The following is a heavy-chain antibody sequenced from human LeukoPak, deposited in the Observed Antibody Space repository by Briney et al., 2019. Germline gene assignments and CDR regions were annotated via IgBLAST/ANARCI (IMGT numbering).Heavy chain of an antibody. CDR2: SNYIGIT. V-gene: IGHV4-59*01. CDR1: GGSISDYY. Sequence: SETLSLTCSVSGGSISDYYWTWIRQAPGKGLEWIGYSNYIGITNYDPSLESRVTISVDTSKNQFSLKVTSVTAADTAVYYCARGMGATHYDYCGRETRSPSPQ. J-gene: IGHJ4*02. D-gene: IGHD1-26*01. CDR3: ARGMGATHYDY.